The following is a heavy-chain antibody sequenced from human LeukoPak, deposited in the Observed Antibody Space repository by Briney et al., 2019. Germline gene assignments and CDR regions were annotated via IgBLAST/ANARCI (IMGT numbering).Heavy chain of an antibody. D-gene: IGHD6-6*01. CDR3: ARGPSIAALPPFAP. CDR2: INPNSGGT. J-gene: IGHJ5*02. V-gene: IGHV1-2*02. CDR1: GYTFTGYY. Sequence: ASVKVSCKASGYTFTGYYMHWVRQAPGQGLEWMGWINPNSGGTNYALKFQGRVTMTRDTSISTAYMELSRLRSDDTAVYYCARGPSIAALPPFAPWGQGTLVTVSS.